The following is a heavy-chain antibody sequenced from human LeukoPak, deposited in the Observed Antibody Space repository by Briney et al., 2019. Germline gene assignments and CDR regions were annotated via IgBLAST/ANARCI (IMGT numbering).Heavy chain of an antibody. J-gene: IGHJ4*02. CDR1: GFTVSSNY. D-gene: IGHD5-12*01. CDR3: ARDGAGYSGYDHSFDY. CDR2: IYSGGST. V-gene: IGHV3-66*01. Sequence: GGSLRLSCAASGFTVSSNYMSWVRQAPGKGLEWVSVIYSGGSTYYADSVKGRFTISRDNSKNTLYLQMNSLRAEDTAVYYCARDGAGYSGYDHSFDYWGQGNLVAVSS.